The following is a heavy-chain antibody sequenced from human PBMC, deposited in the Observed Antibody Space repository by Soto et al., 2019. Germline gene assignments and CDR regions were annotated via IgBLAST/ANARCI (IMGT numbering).Heavy chain of an antibody. D-gene: IGHD1-26*01. CDR2: IIPTFGTP. Sequence: QVQLVQSGTVVQRRGSSVKVSCQASGGTFSSHGMAWVRQAPGQGLEWMGGIIPTFGTPTYAPKFQGRVTITADKSTNTAYMDLSGLRSEDTGVYYCESDRSAEYFDFGGQGTLITVSS. CDR1: GGTFSSHG. CDR3: ESDRSAEYFDF. V-gene: IGHV1-69*06. J-gene: IGHJ4*02.